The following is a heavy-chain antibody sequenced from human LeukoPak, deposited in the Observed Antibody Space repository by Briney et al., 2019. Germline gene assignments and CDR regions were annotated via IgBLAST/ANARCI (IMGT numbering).Heavy chain of an antibody. CDR2: ISGSGGST. Sequence: GGSLRLSCAASGFTFSSYSMSWVRQAPGKGLEWVSAISGSGGSTYYADSVKGRFTISRDNSKNTLYLQMNSLRAEDTAVYYCASYDGSKHLYFDYWGQGALVTVSS. D-gene: IGHD3-16*01. CDR3: ASYDGSKHLYFDY. V-gene: IGHV3-23*01. CDR1: GFTFSSYS. J-gene: IGHJ4*02.